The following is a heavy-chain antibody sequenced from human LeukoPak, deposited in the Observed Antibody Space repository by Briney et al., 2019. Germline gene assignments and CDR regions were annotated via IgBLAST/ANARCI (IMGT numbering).Heavy chain of an antibody. CDR1: GFTFDDYG. CDR2: INWNGGST. CDR3: ARAYGKWNDVYFYAFDL. V-gene: IGHV3-20*04. J-gene: IGHJ3*01. D-gene: IGHD1-20*01. Sequence: GGSLRLSCAASGFTFDDYGMSWVRQAPGKGLEWVSGINWNGGSTGYADSVKGRFTVSRDNAKSSLYLQMNSLRAEDTALYYCARAYGKWNDVYFYAFDLWGQGTMVTVSS.